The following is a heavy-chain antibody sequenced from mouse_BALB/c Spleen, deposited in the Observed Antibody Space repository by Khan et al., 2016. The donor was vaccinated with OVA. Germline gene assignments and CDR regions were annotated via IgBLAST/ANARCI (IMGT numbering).Heavy chain of an antibody. CDR3: ARGNYYGYAMDY. Sequence: EVKLEESGPGLVKPSQSLSLTCTVTGYSITSNYAWNWIRQFPGNKLEWMGYISYSGRTSYIPSLKSRISITRDPSKNQFFLQLNSVTTEDTATDYCARGNYYGYAMDYWGQGTSVTVSS. J-gene: IGHJ4*01. CDR2: ISYSGRT. V-gene: IGHV3-2*02. CDR1: GYSITSNYA. D-gene: IGHD1-1*01.